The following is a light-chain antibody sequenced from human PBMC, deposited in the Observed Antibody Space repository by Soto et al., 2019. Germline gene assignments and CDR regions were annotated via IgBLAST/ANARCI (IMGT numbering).Light chain of an antibody. CDR1: RNDVGSYNL. CDR3: CSYAGSNYYV. J-gene: IGLJ1*01. CDR2: EGS. V-gene: IGLV2-23*01. Sequence: QSVLTQPASLSGSSGQSITSSCTGTRNDVGSYNLVSWYQHHPGKAPKLMIFEGSKRPSGVSNRFSGSKSGNTASLTISGLQAEDEADFYCCSYAGSNYYVFGTGTKVTVL.